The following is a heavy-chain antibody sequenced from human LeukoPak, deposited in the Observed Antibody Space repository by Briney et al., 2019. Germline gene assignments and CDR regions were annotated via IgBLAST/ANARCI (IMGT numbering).Heavy chain of an antibody. CDR2: MNQDGGEI. CDR3: ARDTFEVFDY. Sequence: GGSLRLSCAASGFTFSSYWMSWVRQAPGKGLEWVANMNQDGGEIYYVDSVKGRFTISRDNAKNSLFLQMNSLRAEDMAVYYCARDTFEVFDYWGQGTLVTVSS. CDR1: GFTFSSYW. V-gene: IGHV3-7*01. J-gene: IGHJ4*02. D-gene: IGHD3-16*01.